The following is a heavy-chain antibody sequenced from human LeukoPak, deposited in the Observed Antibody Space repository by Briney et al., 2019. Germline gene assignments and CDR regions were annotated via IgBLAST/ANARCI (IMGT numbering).Heavy chain of an antibody. Sequence: GESLKISCKGSGYTFTSYWIGGVRQVPGKGLEWMGIIFPGDSDTRYSPSFQGQVTISADKSISTAYLQWSSLKASDTAMYYCARGIAATITGGAFDPWGQGTLVTVSS. V-gene: IGHV5-51*01. CDR3: ARGIAATITGGAFDP. CDR1: GYTFTSYW. D-gene: IGHD6-13*01. J-gene: IGHJ5*02. CDR2: IFPGDSDT.